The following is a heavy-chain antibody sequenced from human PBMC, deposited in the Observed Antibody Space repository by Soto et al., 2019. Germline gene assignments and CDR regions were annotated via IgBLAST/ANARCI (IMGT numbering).Heavy chain of an antibody. V-gene: IGHV1-69*02. CDR3: ARSGTPQTYGDYVDDEVDAFDI. CDR1: GGTFSSYT. Sequence: QVQLVQSGAEVKKPGSSVKVSCKASGGTFSSYTISWVRQAPGQGLEWMGRIIPILGIANYAQKFQGRVTITAEKSTSTGYMELSSLRSEDTAVYYCARSGTPQTYGDYVDDEVDAFDIWGQGTMVTVSS. J-gene: IGHJ3*02. D-gene: IGHD4-17*01. CDR2: IIPILGIA.